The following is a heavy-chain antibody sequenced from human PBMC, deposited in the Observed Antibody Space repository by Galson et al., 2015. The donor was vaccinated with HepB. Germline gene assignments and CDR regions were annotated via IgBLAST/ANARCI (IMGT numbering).Heavy chain of an antibody. D-gene: IGHD3-16*01. CDR3: ARDRRRFGEYVRMDV. CDR2: ISAYNGNT. J-gene: IGHJ6*04. V-gene: IGHV1-18*01. CDR1: GYTFTSYG. Sequence: SVKVSCKASGYTFTSYGISWVRQAPGQGLEWMGWISAYNGNTNYAQKLQGRVTMTTDTSTSTAYMELRSLRSDDTAVYYCARDRRRFGEYVRMDVWGKGTTVTVSS.